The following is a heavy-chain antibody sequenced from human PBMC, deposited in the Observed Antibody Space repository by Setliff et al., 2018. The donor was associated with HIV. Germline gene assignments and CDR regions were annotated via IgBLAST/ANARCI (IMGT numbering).Heavy chain of an antibody. CDR3: ARDPPGYYMDV. V-gene: IGHV4-59*01. CDR2: IYYSGST. J-gene: IGHJ6*03. Sequence: SETLSLTCTVSGGSISSYYWSWIRQPPGKGMEWIGYIYYSGSTNYNPSLKSRVTISVDTSNNQFSLKLSSVTAADTAVYYCARDPPGYYMDVWGKGTTVTVSS. CDR1: GGSISSYY.